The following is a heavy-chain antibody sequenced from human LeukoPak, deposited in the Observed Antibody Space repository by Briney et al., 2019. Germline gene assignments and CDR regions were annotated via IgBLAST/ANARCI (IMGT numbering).Heavy chain of an antibody. CDR1: EFDFSNSN. CDR2: ISNTASAT. D-gene: IGHD5-12*01. Sequence: GGSLRLSCVGSEFDFSNSNMIWVRLAPGKGPEYISHISNTASATYYIDSVRGRFTISRDNARNSLYLQMDSLRAEDTAVYYCAKDPQIVATGGHDYWGQGTLVTVSS. CDR3: AKDPQIVATGGHDY. V-gene: IGHV3-48*01. J-gene: IGHJ4*02.